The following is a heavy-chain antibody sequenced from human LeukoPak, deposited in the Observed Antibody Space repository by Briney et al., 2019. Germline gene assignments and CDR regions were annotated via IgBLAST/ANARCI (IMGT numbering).Heavy chain of an antibody. CDR2: NFPILGTS. CDR3: ARVPPPYYYYMDV. V-gene: IGHV1-69*05. CDR1: GGTFGSDA. Sequence: GASVKVSCKASGGTFGSDAISWVRQAPGQGLEWMAGNFPILGTSNSAQKLQGRVTITTDETTATAYMELSSLRSEDTAVYYCARVPPPYYYYMDVWGEGTTVTVSS. J-gene: IGHJ6*03.